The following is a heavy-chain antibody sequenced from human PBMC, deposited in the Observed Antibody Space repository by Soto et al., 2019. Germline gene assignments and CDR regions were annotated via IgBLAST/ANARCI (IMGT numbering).Heavy chain of an antibody. V-gene: IGHV1-69*12. J-gene: IGHJ6*02. Sequence: QVQLVQSGAEVKKPGSSVKVSCKASGGTFSSYAISWVRQAPGQGLEWMGGIIPIFGTANYAQKFQGRVTITADESTSTAYMGLSGLRSEDTAVYYCAKYIVLVPAAMGNYGMDVWGQGTTVTVSS. CDR3: AKYIVLVPAAMGNYGMDV. D-gene: IGHD2-2*01. CDR1: GGTFSSYA. CDR2: IIPIFGTA.